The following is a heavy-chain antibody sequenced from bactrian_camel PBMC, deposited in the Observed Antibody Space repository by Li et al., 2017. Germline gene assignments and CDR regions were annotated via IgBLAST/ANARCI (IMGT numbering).Heavy chain of an antibody. CDR3: VRDYKSGDYRDDFGY. J-gene: IGHJ6*01. CDR1: GYTVRSYC. V-gene: IGHV3S9*01. CDR2: IDRDGTT. D-gene: IGHD4*01. Sequence: VQLVESGGGSVQAGGSLRLSCAASGYTVRSYCKAWFRQVPGKEREGVASIDRDGTTAYAASVKGRFTISRDNAKNMVYLHMTSLKPEDTGVYYCVRDYKSGDYRDDFGYWGQGTQVTVS.